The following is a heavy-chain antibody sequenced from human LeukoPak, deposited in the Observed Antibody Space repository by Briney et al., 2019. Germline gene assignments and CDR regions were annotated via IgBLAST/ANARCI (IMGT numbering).Heavy chain of an antibody. Sequence: ASVKVSCKASGYTFTSYGISWVRQAPGQGLECMGWISAYNGNTNYAQKFQDRLTMTTDKSTSTAYMELRSLRSDGTAVYYCARDRHCVNGVCHSPPGMDVWGQGTTVTVSS. V-gene: IGHV1-18*01. CDR3: ARDRHCVNGVCHSPPGMDV. D-gene: IGHD2-8*01. J-gene: IGHJ6*02. CDR1: GYTFTSYG. CDR2: ISAYNGNT.